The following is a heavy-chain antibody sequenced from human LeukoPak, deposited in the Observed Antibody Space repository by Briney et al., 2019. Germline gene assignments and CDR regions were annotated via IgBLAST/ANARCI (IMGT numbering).Heavy chain of an antibody. CDR2: IIPIFGTA. J-gene: IGHJ4*02. D-gene: IGHD5-12*01. CDR3: ARRGPGLYSGYDLYFDY. Sequence: ASVKVSWKASGGTFSSYAISWVRQAPGQGLEWMGGIIPIFGTANYAQKFQGRVTITADESTSTAYMELSSLRSEDTAVYYCARRGPGLYSGYDLYFDYWGQGTLVTVSS. V-gene: IGHV1-69*13. CDR1: GGTFSSYA.